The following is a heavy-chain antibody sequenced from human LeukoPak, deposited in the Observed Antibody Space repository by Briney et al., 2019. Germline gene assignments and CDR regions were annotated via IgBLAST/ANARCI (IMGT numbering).Heavy chain of an antibody. Sequence: PGGSLRLSCAASGFTFSSNWMHWVRQAPGKGLVWVSRINSDGTSTSYADSVKGRFTISRDNAKNTLYLQMNSLRAEDTAVYYCARSLGQNDAFDIWGQGTIVTVSS. J-gene: IGHJ3*02. CDR1: GFTFSSNW. V-gene: IGHV3-74*01. CDR3: ARSLGQNDAFDI. CDR2: INSDGTST.